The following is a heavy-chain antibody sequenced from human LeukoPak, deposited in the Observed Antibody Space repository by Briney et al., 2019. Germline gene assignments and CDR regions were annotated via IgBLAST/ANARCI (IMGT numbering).Heavy chain of an antibody. CDR1: GGSISGYY. V-gene: IGHV4-4*07. D-gene: IGHD6-13*01. J-gene: IGHJ4*02. CDR3: ARGPAASGYFDF. CDR2: IYSDGSF. Sequence: PSETLSLTCTVSGGSISGYYWSWLRQPAGKGLEWIGHIYSDGSFNYSPSHKRRVTMSVDTSKNQFSLRLYSVTAADTAVFYCARGPAASGYFDFWDQGTLVTVSS.